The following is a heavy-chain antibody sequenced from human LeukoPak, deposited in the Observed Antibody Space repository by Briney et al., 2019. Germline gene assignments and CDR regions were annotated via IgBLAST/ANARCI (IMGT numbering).Heavy chain of an antibody. D-gene: IGHD2-21*02. CDR2: IYWNDDK. CDR3: AHISTLYCGGDCYPFDY. J-gene: IGHJ4*02. CDR1: GFSLSTSGVG. V-gene: IGHV2-5*01. Sequence: SGPTLVNPTQTLTLTCTFSGFSLSTSGVGVGWIRQPPGRALEWLALIYWNDDKRYSPSLKSRLTITKDTSKNQVVLTMTNMDPVDTATYYCAHISTLYCGGDCYPFDYWGQGTLVTVSS.